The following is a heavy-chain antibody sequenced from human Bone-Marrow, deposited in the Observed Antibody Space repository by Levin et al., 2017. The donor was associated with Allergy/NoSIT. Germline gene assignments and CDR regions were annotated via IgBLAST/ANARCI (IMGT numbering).Heavy chain of an antibody. CDR3: ARRRYSTSEDDY. J-gene: IGHJ4*02. CDR1: GFPFSNYW. CDR2: INSDGSST. Sequence: QPGGSLRLSCAASGFPFSNYWMHWVRQAPGKGLVWVSRINSDGSSTNYADSVKGRFTISRNNARNTLYLQMNSLRDEDSAVYYCARRRYSTSEDDYWGQGTLVTVSS. V-gene: IGHV3-74*01. D-gene: IGHD6-13*01.